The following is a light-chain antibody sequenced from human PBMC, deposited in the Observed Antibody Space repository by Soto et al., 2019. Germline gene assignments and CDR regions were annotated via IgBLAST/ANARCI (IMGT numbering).Light chain of an antibody. Sequence: QSVLTQPPSVSGAPGQRVTISCTGSSSNIGAGYDVHWYQQLPGTAPKLLIYGNSNRPSGVPDRFSGSKSGTSASLAITGLQAEDEADYYCQSYDSSLSGGGFGGGTKLTV. CDR2: GNS. J-gene: IGLJ2*01. V-gene: IGLV1-40*01. CDR3: QSYDSSLSGGG. CDR1: SSNIGAGYD.